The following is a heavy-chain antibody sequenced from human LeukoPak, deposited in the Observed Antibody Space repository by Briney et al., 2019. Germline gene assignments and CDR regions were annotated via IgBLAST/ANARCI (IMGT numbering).Heavy chain of an antibody. CDR1: GFTFDDYA. CDR3: AKADGSGSYYPFDY. J-gene: IGHJ4*02. D-gene: IGHD3-10*01. CDR2: ISWNSGSI. Sequence: PGRSLRLSCAASGFTFDDYAMHWVRQAPGKGLEWVSGISWNSGSIGYADSVKGRFTISRDNAKNSLYLQMNSLRAEDTALYYCAKADGSGSYYPFDYWGQGTLVTVSS. V-gene: IGHV3-9*01.